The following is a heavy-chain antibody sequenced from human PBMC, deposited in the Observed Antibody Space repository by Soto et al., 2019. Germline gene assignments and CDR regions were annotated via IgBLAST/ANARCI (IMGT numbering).Heavy chain of an antibody. CDR3: ANLLGYCSGGSCYGFDY. D-gene: IGHD2-15*01. V-gene: IGHV3-30*18. J-gene: IGHJ4*02. CDR1: GFTFSSYG. CDR2: ISYDGSNK. Sequence: QVQLVESGGGVVQPGRSLRLSCAASGFTFSSYGMHWVRQAPGKGLEWVAVISYDGSNKYYADSVKGRFTISGDNSKNTLYLQMNSLRAEDTAVYYCANLLGYCSGGSCYGFDYWGQGTLVTVSS.